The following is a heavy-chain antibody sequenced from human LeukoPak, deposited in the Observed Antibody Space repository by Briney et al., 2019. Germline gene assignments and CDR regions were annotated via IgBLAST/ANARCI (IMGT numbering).Heavy chain of an antibody. CDR3: ARESSGYREYYFDY. D-gene: IGHD3-22*01. J-gene: IGHJ4*02. V-gene: IGHV1-2*02. CDR1: GYTFTGYY. CDR2: INPNSGGT. Sequence: GASVKVSCKASGYTFTGYYMHWVRQAPGQGVEWMGWINPNSGGTNYAQKFQGRVTMTRDTSISTAYMELSRLRSDDTAVYYCARESSGYREYYFDYWGQGTLVTVSS.